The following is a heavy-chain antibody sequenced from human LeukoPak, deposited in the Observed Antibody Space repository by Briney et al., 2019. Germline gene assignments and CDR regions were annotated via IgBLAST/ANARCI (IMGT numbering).Heavy chain of an antibody. J-gene: IGHJ3*02. CDR3: AHTVAQILLESGYYYVDDAFDI. D-gene: IGHD3-22*01. V-gene: IGHV2-5*02. Sequence: SGPALVKPTQTLTLTCTFSGFSLTTSGVSVGWIRQPPGKALEWLALIYWDDEKRYSPSLKSRLTTSKDTSKNQVVLTMTNMDPVDTATYYCAHTVAQILLESGYYYVDDAFDIWGQGTMVTVSS. CDR2: IYWDDEK. CDR1: GFSLTTSGVS.